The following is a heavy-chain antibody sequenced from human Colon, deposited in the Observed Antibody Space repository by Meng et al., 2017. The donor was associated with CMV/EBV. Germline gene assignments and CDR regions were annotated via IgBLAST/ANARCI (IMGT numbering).Heavy chain of an antibody. D-gene: IGHD3-22*01. Sequence: GESLKISCTASGMTFSNAWMSWVRQAPGKGLEWIGRIKSKLDGGTTDYAAPVKGRFSLSRDDSKNTLYLQMNSLKTEDTAVYYCTTDPPDYYDSSGYGEYWGQGTLVTVSS. CDR3: TTDPPDYYDSSGYGEY. V-gene: IGHV3-15*01. J-gene: IGHJ4*02. CDR1: GMTFSNAW. CDR2: IKSKLDGGTT.